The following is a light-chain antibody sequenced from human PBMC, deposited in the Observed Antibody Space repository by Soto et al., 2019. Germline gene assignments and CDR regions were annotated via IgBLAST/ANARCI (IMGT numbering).Light chain of an antibody. J-gene: IGKJ2*01. CDR2: DAT. Sequence: DIQMTQSPSSLSASVGDRVTITCQASQDIGKSVNWCQQKPGKAPKLLIYDATKLETGVPSRFSGSGSGTDFIFTISSLQPEDFATYYCQQYDSLPPTFGQGTKLEIK. CDR3: QQYDSLPPT. CDR1: QDIGKS. V-gene: IGKV1-33*01.